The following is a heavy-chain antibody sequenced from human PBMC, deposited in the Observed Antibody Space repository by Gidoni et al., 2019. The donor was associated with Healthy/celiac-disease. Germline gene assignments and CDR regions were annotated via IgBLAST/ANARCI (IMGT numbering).Heavy chain of an antibody. Sequence: QLQLQESRPGLVKPSEPLSLTFPVSGGSISSISYYWGWRRQPPGKGLEWIGSIYYSGSTYYNPSLKSRVTISVDTSKNQFSLKLSSVTAADTAVYYCARGGMDTAMEPLAFDYWGQGTLVTVSS. D-gene: IGHD5-18*01. CDR1: GGSISSISYY. CDR3: ARGGMDTAMEPLAFDY. CDR2: IYYSGST. V-gene: IGHV4-39*01. J-gene: IGHJ4*02.